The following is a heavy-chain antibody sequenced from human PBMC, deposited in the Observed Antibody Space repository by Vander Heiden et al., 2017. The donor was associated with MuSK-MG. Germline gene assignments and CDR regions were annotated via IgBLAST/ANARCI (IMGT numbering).Heavy chain of an antibody. CDR3: AKALLWCRELFMPVDY. D-gene: IGHD3-10*01. CDR2: INAGNGNT. J-gene: IGHJ4*02. Sequence: QVQLVQSGAEVKKPGASVKVSCKASGYTFTSYAMHWVRQAPGQRLEWMGWINAGNGNTKYSQKFQGRVTITRDTSASTAYMELSSMRSEETAVYYCAKALLWCRELFMPVDYWGQGTMVTVYS. V-gene: IGHV1-3*01. CDR1: GYTFTSYA.